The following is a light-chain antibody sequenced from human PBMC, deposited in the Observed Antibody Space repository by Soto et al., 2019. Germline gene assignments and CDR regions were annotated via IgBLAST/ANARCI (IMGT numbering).Light chain of an antibody. CDR1: SSDVGGHNY. J-gene: IGLJ1*01. V-gene: IGLV2-14*01. Sequence: HSVMTQPSSVSGSPGQSITISCTGTSSDVGGHNYVSWYQQHPGKAPKLIIYEVSIRPSGVSNRFSGYKSGNTASLTISGLQAEDEADYCCVSHRGYDFCVFGTGTKVTV. CDR3: VSHRGYDFCV. CDR2: EVS.